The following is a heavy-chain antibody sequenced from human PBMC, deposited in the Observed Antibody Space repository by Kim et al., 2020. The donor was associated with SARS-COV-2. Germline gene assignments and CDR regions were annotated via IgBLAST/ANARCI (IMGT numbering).Heavy chain of an antibody. J-gene: IGHJ1*01. Sequence: GGSLRLSCAASGFTFSSYGMHWVRQAPGKGLEWVAVIWYDGSNKYYADSVKGRFTISRDNSKNTLYLQMNSLRAEDTAVYYCAREGPPLPVYDFWSGYYSSQYFQHWGQGTLVTVSS. D-gene: IGHD3-3*01. CDR2: IWYDGSNK. CDR3: AREGPPLPVYDFWSGYYSSQYFQH. CDR1: GFTFSSYG. V-gene: IGHV3-33*08.